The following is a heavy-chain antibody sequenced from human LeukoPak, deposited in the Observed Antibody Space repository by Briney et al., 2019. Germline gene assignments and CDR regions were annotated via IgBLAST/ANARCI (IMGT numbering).Heavy chain of an antibody. CDR2: MNPNSGNT. V-gene: IGHV1-8*03. D-gene: IGHD1-26*01. J-gene: IGHJ6*03. Sequence: ASVKVSCKASEYTFTSYDINWVRQASGQGLEWMGWMNPNSGNTGYAQKFQGRVTLTRNTSTTTAYMELSSLRSEDTAVYYCARAPVGADLRDYYYYMDVWGKGTTVTVSS. CDR3: ARAPVGADLRDYYYYMDV. CDR1: EYTFTSYD.